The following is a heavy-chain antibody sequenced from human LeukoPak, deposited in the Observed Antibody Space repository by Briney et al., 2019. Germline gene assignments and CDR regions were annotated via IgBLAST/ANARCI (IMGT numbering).Heavy chain of an antibody. J-gene: IGHJ4*02. CDR3: AKTHDSSGYYPYYFDY. Sequence: PGGSLRLSCAASGFTFNTYTMSWVRQAPGKGLEWVSAISGSGGSTYYADSVKGRFTISRDNSKNTLYLQMNSLRAEDTAVYYCAKTHDSSGYYPYYFDYWGQGTLVTVSS. D-gene: IGHD3-22*01. CDR2: ISGSGGST. V-gene: IGHV3-23*01. CDR1: GFTFNTYT.